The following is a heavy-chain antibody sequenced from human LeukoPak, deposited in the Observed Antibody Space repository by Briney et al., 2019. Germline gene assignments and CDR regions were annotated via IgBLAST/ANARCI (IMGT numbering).Heavy chain of an antibody. V-gene: IGHV1-69*06. Sequence: GASVKVSCKASGGTFSSYAISWVRQAPGQGLEWMGGIIPIFGTANYAQKFQGRVTITADKSTSTAYMELSSLRSEDTAVYYCARDSEQQLGSYYYYYMDVWGKGTTVTVSS. D-gene: IGHD6-13*01. CDR3: ARDSEQQLGSYYYYYMDV. J-gene: IGHJ6*03. CDR1: GGTFSSYA. CDR2: IIPIFGTA.